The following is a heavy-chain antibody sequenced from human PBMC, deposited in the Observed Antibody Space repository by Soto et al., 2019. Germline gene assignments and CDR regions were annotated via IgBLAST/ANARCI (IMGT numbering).Heavy chain of an antibody. CDR2: IYYSGST. CDR3: ARRYGSCFDY. J-gene: IGHJ4*02. Sequence: PSETLSLPSTVSGGPLSRFQRGRIRQTPGKGLEWIGYIYYSGSTNYNPSLKSRVTISVDTSKNQFSLKLSSVTAADTAVYYCARRYGSCFDYWGQGTLVTVSS. CDR1: GGPLSRFQ. D-gene: IGHD5-18*01. V-gene: IGHV4-59*08.